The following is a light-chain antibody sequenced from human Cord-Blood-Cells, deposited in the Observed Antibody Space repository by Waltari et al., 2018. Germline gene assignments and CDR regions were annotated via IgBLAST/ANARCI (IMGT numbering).Light chain of an antibody. CDR1: SSNIGSNY. V-gene: IGLV1-47*01. CDR2: RNT. CDR3: AAWDDSLSGRV. Sequence: QSVLTQPPSASGTPGQRVTISCSGSSSNIGSNYVYWYQQLPGTAPKARIYRNTERPSGVPDRFSGSKAGTSASLAISGLRSEDEADYYCAAWDDSLSGRVFGGGTKLTVL. J-gene: IGLJ3*02.